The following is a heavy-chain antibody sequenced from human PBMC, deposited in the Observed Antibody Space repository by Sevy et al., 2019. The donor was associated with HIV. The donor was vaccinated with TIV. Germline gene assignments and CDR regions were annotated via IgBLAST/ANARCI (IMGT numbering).Heavy chain of an antibody. J-gene: IGHJ3*02. Sequence: ASVKVSCKASGYTFTSYGISWVRQAPGQGLEWMGWISAYNGNTNYAQKLQSRVTMTTDTSTSTAYMELRSLRSDDTAVYYCARDRPYDSSGYYSDAFDIWGQGTMVTVSS. CDR1: GYTFTSYG. V-gene: IGHV1-18*01. CDR3: ARDRPYDSSGYYSDAFDI. D-gene: IGHD3-22*01. CDR2: ISAYNGNT.